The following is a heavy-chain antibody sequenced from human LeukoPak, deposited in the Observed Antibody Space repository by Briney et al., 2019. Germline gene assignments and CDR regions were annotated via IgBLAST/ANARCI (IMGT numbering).Heavy chain of an antibody. CDR2: IYYSGST. CDR1: GGSISSSY. J-gene: IGHJ6*02. CDR3: ARQVGRSYGMDV. V-gene: IGHV4-59*01. Sequence: SETLSLTCTVSGGSISSSYWTWIRQPPGKGLEWNGYIYYSGSTSYNPSLKSRVTISVDTSKYQFSLKVTSVTAADTAVYYCARQVGRSYGMDVWGQGTTVTVSS.